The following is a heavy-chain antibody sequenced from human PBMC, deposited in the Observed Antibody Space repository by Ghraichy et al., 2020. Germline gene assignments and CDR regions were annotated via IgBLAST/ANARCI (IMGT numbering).Heavy chain of an antibody. CDR2: ISDNGDST. J-gene: IGHJ6*02. V-gene: IGHV3-23*01. CDR3: SNGNRYYYTMDV. Sequence: LSLTCAASEFTLSNFGMSWVRQTPGKGLEWVSSISDNGDSTYYADSVTGRFAISRDNSKNTLYLQMDSLRAEDTAVYYCSNGNRYYYTMDVWGQGTTVTVSS. CDR1: EFTLSNFG.